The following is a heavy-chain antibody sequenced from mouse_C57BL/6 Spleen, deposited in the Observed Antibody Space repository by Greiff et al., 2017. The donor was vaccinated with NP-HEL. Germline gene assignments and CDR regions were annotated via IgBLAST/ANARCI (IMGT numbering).Heavy chain of an antibody. CDR1: GFTFSSYG. V-gene: IGHV5-6*01. CDR2: ISSGGSYT. CDR3: ARHVGDYYGSSYGY. Sequence: EVQLVESGGDLVKPGGSLKLSCAASGFTFSSYGMSWVRQTPDKRLEWVATISSGGSYTYYPDSVKGRITISRDNAKNTLYLQMSSLESEDTAMFYCARHVGDYYGSSYGYWGQGTTLTVSS. J-gene: IGHJ2*01. D-gene: IGHD1-1*01.